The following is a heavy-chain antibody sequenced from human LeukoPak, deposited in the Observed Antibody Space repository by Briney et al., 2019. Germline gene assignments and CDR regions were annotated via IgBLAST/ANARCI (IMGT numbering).Heavy chain of an antibody. CDR3: AREANYYDYVWGSYRYDY. CDR1: GGTFSSYA. J-gene: IGHJ4*02. Sequence: SVKVSCKASGGTFSSYAISWVRQAPGQGLEWMGGIIPIFGTANYAQKFQGRVTITADESTSTAYMELSSLRSEDTAVYYCAREANYYDYVWGSYRYDYWGQGTLVTVSS. V-gene: IGHV1-69*13. CDR2: IIPIFGTA. D-gene: IGHD3-16*02.